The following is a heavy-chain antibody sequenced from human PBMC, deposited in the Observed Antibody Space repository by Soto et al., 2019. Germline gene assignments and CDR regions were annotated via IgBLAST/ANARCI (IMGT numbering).Heavy chain of an antibody. J-gene: IGHJ4*02. Sequence: SVKGSCKTAGYALTYSDINWVRQAPVQGLEWMGWLNPKNGATGSALRFKGRLTMTSDVATTTVFMELRGLRSEDTAVYYCARVKGYGSGSEGFDNWGQGTMVTGPS. D-gene: IGHD3-10*01. CDR3: ARVKGYGSGSEGFDN. CDR1: GYALTYSD. CDR2: LNPKNGAT. V-gene: IGHV1-8*02.